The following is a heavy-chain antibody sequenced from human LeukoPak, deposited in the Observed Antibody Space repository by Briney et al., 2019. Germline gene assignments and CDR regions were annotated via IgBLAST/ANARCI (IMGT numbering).Heavy chain of an antibody. CDR1: GGTFSSFA. J-gene: IGHJ6*03. CDR3: ARGSNYPYYMDV. Sequence: GSSVKVCCKASGGTFSSFAISWVRQAPGQGLGWMGWINPNTGGTNHAERFQGRVTMTRDTSISTAYMELSRLTSDDTAVYYCARGSNYPYYMDVWGKGTTVTVSS. D-gene: IGHD4-11*01. CDR2: INPNTGGT. V-gene: IGHV1-2*02.